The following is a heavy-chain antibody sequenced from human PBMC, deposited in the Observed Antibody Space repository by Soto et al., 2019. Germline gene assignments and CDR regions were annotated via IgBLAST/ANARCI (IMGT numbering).Heavy chain of an antibody. CDR1: GFTFSSYG. V-gene: IGHV3-33*01. Sequence: GGSLRLSCAASGFTFSSYGMHWVRQAPGKGLEWVAVILYDGSNKYYADAVKGRFTISRDNSKNTLYLQMNSLRAEDTAVYYCAMQPSFGLGTYYYYGMDVWGQGTTVTVSS. CDR2: ILYDGSNK. J-gene: IGHJ6*02. D-gene: IGHD3-9*01. CDR3: AMQPSFGLGTYYYYGMDV.